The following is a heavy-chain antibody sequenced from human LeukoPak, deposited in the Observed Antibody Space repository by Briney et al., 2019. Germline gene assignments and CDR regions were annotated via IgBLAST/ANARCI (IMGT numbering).Heavy chain of an antibody. CDR2: MNPNSGNT. D-gene: IGHD3-16*02. V-gene: IGHV1-8*01. J-gene: IGHJ4*02. CDR3: ARGVWGSYRYSAFYY. CDR1: GYTFTSYD. Sequence: ASVKVSCKASGYTFTSYDVNWVRQATGQGLEWMGWMNPNSGNTGYAQKFQGRVTMTRNTSISTAYMELSSLRSEDTAVYYCARGVWGSYRYSAFYYWGQGTLVTVSS.